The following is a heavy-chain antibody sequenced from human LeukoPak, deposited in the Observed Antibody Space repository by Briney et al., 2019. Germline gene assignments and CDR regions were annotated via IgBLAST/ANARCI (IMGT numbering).Heavy chain of an antibody. V-gene: IGHV3-9*01. CDR3: AKDYGYSSSWYDY. CDR1: GFTFDDYG. CDR2: ISWNSARV. J-gene: IGHJ4*02. D-gene: IGHD6-13*01. Sequence: GRSLRLSCEASGFTFDDYGMHWVRQAPGKGLEWVSTISWNSARVGYVDSVKGRFTISRDNAKKTLYLQMNSLRPEDKALYYCAKDYGYSSSWYDYWGQGTLVTVSS.